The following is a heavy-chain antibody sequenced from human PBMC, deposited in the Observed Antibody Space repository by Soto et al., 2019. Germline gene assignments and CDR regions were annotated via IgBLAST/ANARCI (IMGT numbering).Heavy chain of an antibody. Sequence: LRLSCAASGLTFRSYAMTWVRQAPGKGLEWVSVITYNGDNTFYADSVKGRFTISRDNSKDTVYLQMNSLRAEDTAVYYCARYIRGPTVFYFDFWGPGVLVTVSS. V-gene: IGHV3-23*01. J-gene: IGHJ4*02. CDR1: GLTFRSYA. D-gene: IGHD5-18*01. CDR2: ITYNGDNT. CDR3: ARYIRGPTVFYFDF.